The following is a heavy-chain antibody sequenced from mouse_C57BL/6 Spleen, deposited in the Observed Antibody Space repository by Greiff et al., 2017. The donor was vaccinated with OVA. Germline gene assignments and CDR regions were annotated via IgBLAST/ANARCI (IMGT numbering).Heavy chain of an antibody. CDR2: INPNNGGT. CDR1: GYTFTDYY. V-gene: IGHV1-26*01. J-gene: IGHJ4*01. Sequence: EVQLVESGPELVKPGASVKISCKASGYTFTDYYMNWVKQSHGKSLEWIGDINPNNGGTSYNQKFKGKATLTVDKSSSTAYMELRSLTSEDSAVYYCARSWLLRRYAMDYWGQGTSVTVSS. D-gene: IGHD2-3*01. CDR3: ARSWLLRRYAMDY.